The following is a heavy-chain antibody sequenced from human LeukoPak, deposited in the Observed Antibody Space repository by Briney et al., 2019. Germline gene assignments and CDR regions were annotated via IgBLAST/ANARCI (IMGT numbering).Heavy chain of an antibody. D-gene: IGHD3-10*01. J-gene: IGHJ3*02. CDR3: ARHFRESEGARDAFDI. Sequence: GESLKISCKGSGYSFTSYWIGWVRQMPGKGLEWMGIIYPGDSDTRYSPSFQGQVTISADKSISTAYLQWSSLKASDTAMYYCARHFRESEGARDAFDIWGQGTMVTVSS. CDR1: GYSFTSYW. V-gene: IGHV5-51*01. CDR2: IYPGDSDT.